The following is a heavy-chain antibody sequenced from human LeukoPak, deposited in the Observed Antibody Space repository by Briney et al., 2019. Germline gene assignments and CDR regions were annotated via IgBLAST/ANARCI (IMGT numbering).Heavy chain of an antibody. CDR1: GYTFTSYG. CDR3: AREDGRITMVRAVIGWFDP. J-gene: IGHJ5*02. D-gene: IGHD3-10*01. V-gene: IGHV1-18*01. CDR2: ISAYNGNT. Sequence: ASVKVSCKASGYTFTSYGISWVRQAPGQGLEWMGWISAYNGNTNYAQKLQGRVTMTTDTSTSTAYMELRSLRSDDTAVYYCAREDGRITMVRAVIGWFDPWGPGTLVTVSS.